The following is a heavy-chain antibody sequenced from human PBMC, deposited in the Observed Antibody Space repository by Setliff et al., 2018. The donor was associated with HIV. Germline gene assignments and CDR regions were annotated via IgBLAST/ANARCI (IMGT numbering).Heavy chain of an antibody. CDR3: ARGIAALTASFDS. Sequence: GESLKISCEASGYTFTNYWIAWVRQKPGKGLEWMGIIFPGDSKMRYSPSFQGRVTLSADKPISTAYLQWSSLQTSDSGMYYCARGIAALTASFDSWGQGSLVTVS. CDR2: IFPGDSKM. V-gene: IGHV5-51*04. J-gene: IGHJ4*02. D-gene: IGHD2-21*02. CDR1: GYTFTNYW.